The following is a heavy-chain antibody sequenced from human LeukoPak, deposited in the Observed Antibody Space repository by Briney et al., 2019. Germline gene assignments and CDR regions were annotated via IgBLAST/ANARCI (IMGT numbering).Heavy chain of an antibody. Sequence: GGSLRLSCAASGFTFSSYAMSWVRQAPGKGLEWVAVISYDGSNKYYADSVKGRFTISRDNSKNTLYLQMNSLRAEDTAVYYCARDSAVYWGQGTLVTVSS. V-gene: IGHV3-30-3*01. CDR3: ARDSAVY. D-gene: IGHD3-10*01. J-gene: IGHJ4*02. CDR1: GFTFSSYA. CDR2: ISYDGSNK.